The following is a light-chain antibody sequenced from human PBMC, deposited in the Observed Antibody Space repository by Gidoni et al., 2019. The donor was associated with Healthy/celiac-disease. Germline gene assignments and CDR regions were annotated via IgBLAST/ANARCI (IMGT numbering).Light chain of an antibody. CDR3: QVWDSSSDHLVV. Sequence: SYELPQPPSVSMAPGKTARNTCGGKNIGTTRVHWYQQKPGQPPVLVIYYVSDRPPGIPERFSGANSGNTATLTISRVEAGDEADYYCQVWDSSSDHLVVFGGGTKLTVL. J-gene: IGLJ2*01. V-gene: IGLV3-21*04. CDR2: YVS. CDR1: NIGTTR.